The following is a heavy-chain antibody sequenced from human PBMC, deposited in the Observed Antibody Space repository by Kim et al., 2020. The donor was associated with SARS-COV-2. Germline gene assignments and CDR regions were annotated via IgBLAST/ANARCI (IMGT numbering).Heavy chain of an antibody. V-gene: IGHV3-49*03. CDR1: GFTFGDYA. CDR2: IRSKAYGGTT. Sequence: GGSLRLSCTASGFTFGDYAMSWFRQAPGKGLEWVGFIRSKAYGGTTEYAASVKGRFTISRDDSKSIAYLQMNSLKTEDTAVYYSTRAYIASRPVDYWGQGTLVTVSS. J-gene: IGHJ4*02. CDR3: TRAYIASRPVDY. D-gene: IGHD6-6*01.